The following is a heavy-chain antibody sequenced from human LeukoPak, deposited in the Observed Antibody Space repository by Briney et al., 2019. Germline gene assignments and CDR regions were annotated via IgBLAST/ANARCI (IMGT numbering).Heavy chain of an antibody. Sequence: GGSLRLSCAASGFTFSSYEIIWVRQAPGKGLEWISYIGSSGSTIYSADSVKGRFTISRDNAKNSLYLQMNSLRAEDTAVYYCARANTAVAGRGLDYWGQGTLVTVSS. V-gene: IGHV3-48*03. CDR2: IGSSGSTI. D-gene: IGHD6-19*01. J-gene: IGHJ4*02. CDR1: GFTFSSYE. CDR3: ARANTAVAGRGLDY.